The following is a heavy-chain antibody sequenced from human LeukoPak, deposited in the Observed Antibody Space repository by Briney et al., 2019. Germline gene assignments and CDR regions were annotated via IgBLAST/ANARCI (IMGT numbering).Heavy chain of an antibody. V-gene: IGHV1-2*02. D-gene: IGHD3-9*01. Sequence: ASVKVSCKASGYTFTGYYMHWVRQAPGQGLEWMGWINPNSSGTNYAQKFQGRVTMTRDTSISTAYMELSRLRSDDTAVYYCARESVLRYFDSHSGWFDPWGQGTLVTGSS. CDR3: ARESVLRYFDSHSGWFDP. J-gene: IGHJ5*02. CDR1: GYTFTGYY. CDR2: INPNSSGT.